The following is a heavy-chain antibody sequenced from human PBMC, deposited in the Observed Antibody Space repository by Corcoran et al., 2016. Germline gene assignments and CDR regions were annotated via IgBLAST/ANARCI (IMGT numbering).Heavy chain of an antibody. CDR1: GFTFSSYG. J-gene: IGHJ4*02. CDR2: ISYDGSNK. CDR3: ARAIAAAGKPFDY. V-gene: IGHV3-30*03. D-gene: IGHD6-13*01. Sequence: QVQLVESGGGVVQPGRSLRLSCAASGFTFSSYGMHWVRQAPGKGLEWVAVISYDGSNKYYADSVKGRLTISRDNSQNTLYLQMNSLRAEDTAVYYCARAIAAAGKPFDYWGQGTLVTVSS.